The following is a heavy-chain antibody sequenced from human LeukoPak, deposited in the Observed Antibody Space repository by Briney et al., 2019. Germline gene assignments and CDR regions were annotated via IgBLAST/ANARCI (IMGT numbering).Heavy chain of an antibody. CDR1: GDSISSGDYY. Sequence: SSETLSLTCTVSGDSISSGDYYWSWIRQPPGKGLEWIGEINHSGSTNYNPSLKSRVTISVDTSKNQFSLKLSSVTAADTAVYYCARQLAPHRILRYFDWLSGRDDAFDIWGQGTMVTVSS. J-gene: IGHJ3*02. CDR3: ARQLAPHRILRYFDWLSGRDDAFDI. V-gene: IGHV4-39*01. CDR2: INHSGST. D-gene: IGHD3-9*01.